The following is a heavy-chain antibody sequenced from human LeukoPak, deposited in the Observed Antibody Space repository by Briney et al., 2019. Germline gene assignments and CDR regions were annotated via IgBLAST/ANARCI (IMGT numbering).Heavy chain of an antibody. CDR2: IYYSGST. V-gene: IGHV4-59*01. Sequence: PGGSLRLSCAASGFTFDDYAMHWIRQPPGKGLEWIGYIYYSGSTNYNPSLKSRVTISVDTSKNQFSLKLTSVTAADTAVYYCARETSQKGAHYMDVWGTGTTVTVSS. CDR3: ARETSQKGAHYMDV. J-gene: IGHJ6*03. D-gene: IGHD3-16*01. CDR1: GFTFDDYA.